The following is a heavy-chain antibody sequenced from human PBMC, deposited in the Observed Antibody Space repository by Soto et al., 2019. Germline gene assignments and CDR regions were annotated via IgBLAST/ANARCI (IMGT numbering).Heavy chain of an antibody. V-gene: IGHV1-3*01. CDR1: GYTFTDYA. D-gene: IGHD2-15*01. CDR3: ARGVYCSGGSCFLRHYYYGMDV. CDR2: ISAGNGDT. J-gene: IGHJ6*02. Sequence: ASVKVSCKASGYTFTDYAIHWVRQAPGQRLEWMGWISAGNGDTRYSQKFQDRVTITRVTSASTAYMELNNLRSEDTAVYFCARGVYCSGGSCFLRHYYYGMDVWGQGTTVTVSS.